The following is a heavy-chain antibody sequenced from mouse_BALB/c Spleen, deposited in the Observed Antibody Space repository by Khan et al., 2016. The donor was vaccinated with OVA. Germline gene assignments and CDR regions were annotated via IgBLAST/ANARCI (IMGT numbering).Heavy chain of an antibody. V-gene: IGHV1-5*01. J-gene: IGHJ3*01. CDR2: FYPGNSDT. CDR3: TRWWVWFAY. Sequence: VQLKQSGTVLARPGASVKMSCKASGYSFTTYWMHWIKQRPGQGLEWIGAFYPGNSDTNYNQKFKDKAKLTAVTSASTAYMELSSLTNEASAVYYCTRWWVWFAYWGQGTLVTVSA. CDR1: GYSFTTYW. D-gene: IGHD1-1*02.